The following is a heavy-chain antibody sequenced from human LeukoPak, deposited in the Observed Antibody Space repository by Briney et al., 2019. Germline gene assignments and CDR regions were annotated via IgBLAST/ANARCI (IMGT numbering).Heavy chain of an antibody. D-gene: IGHD3-3*01. Sequence: SGPTLVNPTQTLTLTCTFSGFSLSTSGVGVGWIRQPPGKALEWLALIYWNDDKRYSPSLKSRLTTTKDTSKNQVVLTMTNMDPVDTATYYCAHRWSGYYPFDYWGQGTLVTVSS. CDR3: AHRWSGYYPFDY. CDR1: GFSLSTSGVG. CDR2: IYWNDDK. J-gene: IGHJ4*02. V-gene: IGHV2-5*01.